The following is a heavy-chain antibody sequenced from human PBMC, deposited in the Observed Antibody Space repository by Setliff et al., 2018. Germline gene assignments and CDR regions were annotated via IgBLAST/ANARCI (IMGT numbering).Heavy chain of an antibody. J-gene: IGHJ4*02. CDR2: IYTSGST. CDR1: GGSISSYY. D-gene: IGHD3-22*01. V-gene: IGHV4-4*08. CDR3: ARGSYYDSSGYSPDFFDY. Sequence: PSETLSLTCTVSGGSISSYYWSWIRQPPWKGLEWIGYIYTSGSTNYNPSLKSRVTISLDTSKNQFSLKLSSVTAADTAVNYCARGSYYDSSGYSPDFFDYWGQGTLVTVSS.